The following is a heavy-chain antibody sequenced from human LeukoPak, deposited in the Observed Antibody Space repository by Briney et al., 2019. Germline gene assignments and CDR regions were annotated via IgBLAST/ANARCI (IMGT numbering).Heavy chain of an antibody. CDR1: GFTFSTYG. J-gene: IGHJ3*02. Sequence: PGRSLRLSCAATGFTFSTYGMHWVRQAPGKGLEWVAVIWSDGNNKFYADSVKGRFTFSRDNSRNTLSLQMNSLRAGDTAVYYCVKERGPFDAFDIWGQGTMVTVSS. V-gene: IGHV3-33*06. CDR2: IWSDGNNK. CDR3: VKERGPFDAFDI.